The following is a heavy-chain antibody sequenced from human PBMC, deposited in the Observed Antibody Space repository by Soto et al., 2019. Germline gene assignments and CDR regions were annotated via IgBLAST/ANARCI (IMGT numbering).Heavy chain of an antibody. D-gene: IGHD4-17*01. CDR2: IWFDGSNT. Sequence: QVLLVESGGGVVQPGRSLSLSCAASGFTFNNYGMHWVRQAPGKGLEWVEVIWFDGSNTHYADSVKGRFTVSRDNSKNTLDLQMNSLRAEDTAVYYCERDSDYGSNSGWLDPWGQGTLVTVSS. J-gene: IGHJ5*02. V-gene: IGHV3-33*01. CDR1: GFTFNNYG. CDR3: ERDSDYGSNSGWLDP.